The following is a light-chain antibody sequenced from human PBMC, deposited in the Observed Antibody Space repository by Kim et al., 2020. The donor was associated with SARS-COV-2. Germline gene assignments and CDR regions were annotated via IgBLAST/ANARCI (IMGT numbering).Light chain of an antibody. V-gene: IGLV6-57*03. Sequence: NRVTITCTRSSGSIASNDVQWYQQRPGSAPTPVIYEDNQRPSGVPNRFSGSIDSSSNSASLTISGLKTEDEADYYCQSYDSSNLVFGGGTQLTVL. CDR2: EDN. CDR3: QSYDSSNLV. J-gene: IGLJ7*01. CDR1: SGSIASND.